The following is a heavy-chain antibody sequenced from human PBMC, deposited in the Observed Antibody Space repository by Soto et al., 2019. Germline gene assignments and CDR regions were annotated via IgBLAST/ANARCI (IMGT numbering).Heavy chain of an antibody. CDR1: GFTFSSYG. J-gene: IGHJ4*02. Sequence: QVQLVESGGGVVQPGRSLRLSCAASGFTFSSYGMHWVRQAPGKGLEWVAVISYDGSNKYYADSVKGRFTISRDNSKNTLYLQMNSLRAEDTAVYYCAKARAGAVAGRLDYWGQGTLVTVSS. D-gene: IGHD6-19*01. V-gene: IGHV3-30*18. CDR3: AKARAGAVAGRLDY. CDR2: ISYDGSNK.